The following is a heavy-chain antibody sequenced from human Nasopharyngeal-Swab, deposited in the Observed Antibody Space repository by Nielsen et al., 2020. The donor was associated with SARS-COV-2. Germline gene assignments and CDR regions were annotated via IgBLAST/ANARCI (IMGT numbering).Heavy chain of an antibody. V-gene: IGHV7-4-1*02. D-gene: IGHD3-9*01. J-gene: IGHJ5*02. Sequence: ASVKVSCKASGYTFTSYAMNWVRQAPGQGPEWMGWINTNTGNPTYAQGFTGRFVFSLDTSVSTAYLQISSLKAEDTAVYYCARDGYFDWLALSWFDPWGQGALVTVSS. CDR3: ARDGYFDWLALSWFDP. CDR2: INTNTGNP. CDR1: GYTFTSYA.